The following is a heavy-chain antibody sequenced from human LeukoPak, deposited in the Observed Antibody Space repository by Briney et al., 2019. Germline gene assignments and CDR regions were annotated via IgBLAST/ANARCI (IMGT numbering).Heavy chain of an antibody. J-gene: IGHJ4*02. CDR1: GFTFSSYS. CDR3: ARDGGYCSSTSCYYFDY. CDR2: ISSSSSYI. D-gene: IGHD2-2*01. Sequence: GGSLRLSCAASGFTFSSYSMNWFRQAPGKGLEWVSSISSSSSYIYYADSVKGRFTISRDNAKNSLYLQMNSLRAEDTAVYYCARDGGYCSSTSCYYFDYWGQGTLVTVSS. V-gene: IGHV3-21*01.